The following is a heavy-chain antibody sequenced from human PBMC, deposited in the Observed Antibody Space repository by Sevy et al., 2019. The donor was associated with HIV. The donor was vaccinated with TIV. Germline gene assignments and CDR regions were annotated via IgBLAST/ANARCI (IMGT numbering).Heavy chain of an antibody. Sequence: GGSLRLSCAASGFTFSNYAMNWVRQAQGKGLEWVSTIFRSGGVTYYADSVKGRCTISRENFKNTLNLQMHSLRAEDTAVYYCAGGRYDSSGSFDAFDILGQGTMVTVSS. D-gene: IGHD3-22*01. CDR3: AGGRYDSSGSFDAFDI. J-gene: IGHJ3*02. CDR2: IFRSGGVT. V-gene: IGHV3-23*01. CDR1: GFTFSNYA.